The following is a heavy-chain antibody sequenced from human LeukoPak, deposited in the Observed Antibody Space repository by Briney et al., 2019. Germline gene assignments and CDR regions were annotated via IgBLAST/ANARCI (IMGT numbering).Heavy chain of an antibody. D-gene: IGHD5-12*01. V-gene: IGHV4-39*01. CDR2: LYYSGST. J-gene: IGHJ4*02. CDR1: GGSISSSTYY. CDR3: ARQAVSGYDPPPFDS. Sequence: SETLSLTCTVSGGSISSSTYYWGWIRQPPGKGLEWIGNLYYSGSTYYNPSLKSRVTISVDTSKNQFSLKLSSVTAADTAVYYCARQAVSGYDPPPFDSWGQGTLVTVSS.